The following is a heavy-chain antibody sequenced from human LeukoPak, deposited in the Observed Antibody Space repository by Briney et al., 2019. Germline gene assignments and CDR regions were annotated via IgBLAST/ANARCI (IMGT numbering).Heavy chain of an antibody. Sequence: PGGSLRLSCAASGFTFSSSMNWVRQAPGKGLEWVSSISSSSGYIFYADSVKGRFTISRDNAKNSLYLQMNSLRAEDTAVYYCARDIGNYGQDYFDYWGQGTLVTVSS. CDR3: ARDIGNYGQDYFDY. CDR2: ISSSSGYI. D-gene: IGHD4-17*01. J-gene: IGHJ4*02. V-gene: IGHV3-21*04. CDR1: GFTFSSS.